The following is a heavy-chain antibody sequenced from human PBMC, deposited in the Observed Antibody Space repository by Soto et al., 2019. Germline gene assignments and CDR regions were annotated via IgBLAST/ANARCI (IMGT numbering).Heavy chain of an antibody. V-gene: IGHV4-39*01. CDR2: INYSGST. J-gene: IGHJ4*02. CDR1: GGSISSSDYY. Sequence: QLQLQESGPGLVRPSETLSLTCTVSGGSISSSDYYWAWIRQPPGKGLEWIANINYSGSTYYNPSLKGLVSMSVDKSANQVSLKVTSATAADLAVYYCARQLTVRGYEYYFDQWGPGTMVTVSS. D-gene: IGHD2-2*01. CDR3: ARQLTVRGYEYYFDQ.